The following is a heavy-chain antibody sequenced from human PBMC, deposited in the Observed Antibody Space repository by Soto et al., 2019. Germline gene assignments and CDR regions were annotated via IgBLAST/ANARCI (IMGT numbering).Heavy chain of an antibody. CDR1: GYSFTRYD. Sequence: QVQLVQSGAEVKKPGASVKVSCKASGYSFTRYDIIWVRQAPGQGLEWMGWISGDNGKTKYAQKIQGRVTMTTDTSTNTGYMELRNLRSDDTAVYYCERWISGDYSDWIDPWGQGTLVTVSS. CDR2: ISGDNGKT. V-gene: IGHV1-18*04. J-gene: IGHJ5*02. CDR3: ERWISGDYSDWIDP. D-gene: IGHD1-26*01.